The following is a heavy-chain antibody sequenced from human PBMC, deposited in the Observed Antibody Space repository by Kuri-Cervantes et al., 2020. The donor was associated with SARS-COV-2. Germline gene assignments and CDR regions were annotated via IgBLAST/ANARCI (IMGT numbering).Heavy chain of an antibody. CDR2: IYYSGST. J-gene: IGHJ3*02. CDR3: ATSLPYYYGSGSYAIGVDAFDI. D-gene: IGHD3-10*01. V-gene: IGHV4-39*07. Sequence: SCTVSGGSISSSSYYWGWIRQPPGKGLEWIGSIYYSGSTYYNPSLKSRGTISVDTSKNQFSLKLSSVTAADTAVYYCATSLPYYYGSGSYAIGVDAFDIWGQGTMVTVSS. CDR1: GGSISSSSYY.